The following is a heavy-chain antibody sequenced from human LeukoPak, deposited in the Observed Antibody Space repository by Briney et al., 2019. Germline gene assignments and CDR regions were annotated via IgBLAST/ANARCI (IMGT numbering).Heavy chain of an antibody. D-gene: IGHD1-26*01. V-gene: IGHV3-21*01. CDR3: AKDRSRGSYGDEFDC. CDR2: ISTSSSYI. J-gene: IGHJ4*02. Sequence: GGSLRLSCAASGFTFSSYSMNWVGQAPGEGLEWVSSISTSSSYIYYADSVKGRFTISRDNAKNTLYLQMNSLRAEDTRVYYCAKDRSRGSYGDEFDCWGQGTLVTVSS. CDR1: GFTFSSYS.